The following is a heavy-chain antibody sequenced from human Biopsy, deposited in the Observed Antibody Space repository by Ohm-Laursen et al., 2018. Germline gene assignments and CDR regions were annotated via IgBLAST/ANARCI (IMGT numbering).Heavy chain of an antibody. CDR3: ARDTRWGPYSMDV. D-gene: IGHD4-23*01. CDR1: GFSFGDYH. Sequence: SLRLSCTASGFSFGDYHMRWIRQAPGRGLEWVSYISGGGTIYYGDSMKGRVTISRDNAKNSLYLQMHSLRAEDTAVYYCARDTRWGPYSMDVWGQGTTVTVSS. V-gene: IGHV3-11*01. J-gene: IGHJ6*02. CDR2: ISGGGTI.